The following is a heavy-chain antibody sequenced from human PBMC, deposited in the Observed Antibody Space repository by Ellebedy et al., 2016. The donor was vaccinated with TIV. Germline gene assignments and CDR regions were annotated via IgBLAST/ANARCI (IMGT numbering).Heavy chain of an antibody. CDR1: GFTFGRAW. CDR3: TTGFSTAWHDHC. CDR2: IKSKRDGETT. V-gene: IGHV3-15*07. D-gene: IGHD3-3*01. Sequence: PGGSLRLSCAASGFTFGRAWMNWARQTPGKGLEWVGRIKSKRDGETTEYAAPVKGRFTISRDDSDNMLSLQMNSLKAEDTAVYYCTTGFSTAWHDHCWGQGTLVTVSS. J-gene: IGHJ4*02.